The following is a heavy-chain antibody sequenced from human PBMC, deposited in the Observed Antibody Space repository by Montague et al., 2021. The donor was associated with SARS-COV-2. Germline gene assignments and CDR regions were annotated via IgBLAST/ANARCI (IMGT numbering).Heavy chain of an antibody. Sequence: SETLSLTCTVSGGSISSSSYYWGWIRQPPGKGLEWIGHIYYSGSTYYNPSLKSRVTISVDTSKNQFSLKLSSVTAADTAVYYCARQKMGSVTMFEVGMHGRWFDTWGQGTLVTVSS. V-gene: IGHV4-39*01. J-gene: IGHJ5*02. CDR1: GGSISSSSYY. D-gene: IGHD3-3*01. CDR3: ARQKMGSVTMFEVGMHGRWFDT. CDR2: IYYSGST.